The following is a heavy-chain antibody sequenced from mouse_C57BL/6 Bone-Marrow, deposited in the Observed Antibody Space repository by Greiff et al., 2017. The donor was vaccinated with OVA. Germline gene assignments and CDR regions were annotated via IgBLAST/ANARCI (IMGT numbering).Heavy chain of an antibody. V-gene: IGHV5-15*01. D-gene: IGHD4-1*02. J-gene: IGHJ3*01. CDR2: ISNLAYSI. CDR3: ARQGGPTGTGFAY. CDR1: GFTFSDYG. Sequence: EVKLMESGGGLVQPGGSLKLSCAASGFTFSDYGMAWVRQAPRKGLEWVAFISNLAYSIYYADTVTGRFTISRENAKNTLYLEMSSLRSEDTAMYYCARQGGPTGTGFAYWGQGTLVTVSA.